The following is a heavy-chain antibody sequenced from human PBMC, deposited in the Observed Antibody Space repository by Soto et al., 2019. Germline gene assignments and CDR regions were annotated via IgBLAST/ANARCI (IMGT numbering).Heavy chain of an antibody. CDR2: MSPSSGNT. CDR3: ARVGGQLFGDHGMDV. D-gene: IGHD3-10*01. J-gene: IGHJ6*01. V-gene: IGHV1-8*01. Sequence: QVQLVQSGAEVKKPGASVKVSCKASGYTFTTYEINWVRQVPGQGLEWMGWMSPSSGNTGYVDQFRGRVTLTSNTSRPTAYMELSSLRSEDTGVYYCARVGGQLFGDHGMDVWGQGTTVTVSS. CDR1: GYTFTTYE.